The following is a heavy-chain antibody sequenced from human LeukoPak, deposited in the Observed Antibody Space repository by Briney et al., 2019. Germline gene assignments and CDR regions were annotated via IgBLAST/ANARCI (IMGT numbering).Heavy chain of an antibody. CDR1: GGSFRGYY. CDR3: ARGLGYGGNLYDY. J-gene: IGHJ4*02. CDR2: INHSGST. Sequence: SETLSLTCAVYGGSFRGYYWSWIRQPPGKGLEWIGEINHSGSTNYNPSLKRRVTISVDTSKNQFSLKLSSVTAADTAVYYCARGLGYGGNLYDYWGQGTLVTVSS. D-gene: IGHD4-23*01. V-gene: IGHV4-34*01.